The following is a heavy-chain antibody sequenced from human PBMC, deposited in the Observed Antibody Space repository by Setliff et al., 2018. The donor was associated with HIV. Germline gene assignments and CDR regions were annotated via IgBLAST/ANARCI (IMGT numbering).Heavy chain of an antibody. Sequence: LRLSCAASGFTFSGSAMHWVRQAPGKGLEWVAVISYDGTDKYYADSVKGRFTISRDDSKNTLYLQMNSLRLEDTAVYYCATFPITIFGVVGVRDVWGQGTTVTVSS. J-gene: IGHJ6*02. CDR2: ISYDGTDK. CDR1: GFTFSGSA. CDR3: ATFPITIFGVVGVRDV. V-gene: IGHV3-30*04. D-gene: IGHD3-3*01.